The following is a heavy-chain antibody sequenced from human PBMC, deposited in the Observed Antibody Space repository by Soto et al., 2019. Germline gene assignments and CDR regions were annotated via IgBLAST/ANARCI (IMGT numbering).Heavy chain of an antibody. D-gene: IGHD4-17*01. CDR3: ARDGWLTTVTTCFDY. Sequence: EVQLVESGGGLVQPGGSLRLSCAASGFTFSSYSMNWVRQAPGKGLEWVSYISSSSSTIYYADSVKGRFTISRDNAKNSLYLQMNSLRAEDTAVYYCARDGWLTTVTTCFDYWGQGTLVTVSS. J-gene: IGHJ4*02. V-gene: IGHV3-48*01. CDR2: ISSSSSTI. CDR1: GFTFSSYS.